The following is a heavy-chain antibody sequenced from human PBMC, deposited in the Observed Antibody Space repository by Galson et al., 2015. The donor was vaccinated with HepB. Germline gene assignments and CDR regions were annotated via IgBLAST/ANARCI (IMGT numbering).Heavy chain of an antibody. CDR2: IGWDDIK. Sequence: PALVKPTQTLTLTCTFSGFSLSSSGMCVSWIRQPPGKALEWLALIGWDDIKYYSTSLKTRLTISKDTSKNQVVLTMTNMDPVETATYYCVRGLCVDFPGLWRFDPWGQGTLVTLSS. J-gene: IGHJ5*02. CDR3: VRGLCVDFPGLWRFDP. D-gene: IGHD3-16*01. CDR1: GFSLSSSGMC. V-gene: IGHV2-70*01.